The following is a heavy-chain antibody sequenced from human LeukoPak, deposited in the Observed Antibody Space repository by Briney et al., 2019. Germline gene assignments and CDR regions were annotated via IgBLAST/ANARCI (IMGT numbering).Heavy chain of an antibody. CDR1: GITLSNYG. J-gene: IGHJ4*02. CDR2: ISGSAGGT. V-gene: IGHV3-23*01. D-gene: IGHD3-16*02. Sequence: GGSLRLSCGVSGITLSNYGMSWVRQAPGKGLEWVAGISGSAGGTNYADSVKGRFTISRDNSKNTLLLQMDRLRAEDTAVYFCAKRGVVVRVFLVGFHKEAYYFDSWGQGAQVTVSS. CDR3: AKRGVVVRVFLVGFHKEAYYFDS.